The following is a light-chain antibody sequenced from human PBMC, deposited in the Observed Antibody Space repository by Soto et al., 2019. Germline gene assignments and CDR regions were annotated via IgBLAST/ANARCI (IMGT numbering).Light chain of an antibody. Sequence: QSVLTQPPSASGTPGQRVTTSCSGSSSNIGSNYVYWYQQLPGTAPKLLIYRNNQRPSGVPDRFSGPKSGTSASLAISGLRSEDEADYYCAAWDDSLSGRNVFGTGTKVTVL. CDR1: SSNIGSNY. CDR2: RNN. J-gene: IGLJ1*01. CDR3: AAWDDSLSGRNV. V-gene: IGLV1-47*01.